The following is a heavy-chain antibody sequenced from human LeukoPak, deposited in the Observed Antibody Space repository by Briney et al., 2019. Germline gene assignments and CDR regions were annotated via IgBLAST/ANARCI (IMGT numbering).Heavy chain of an antibody. CDR2: INSDGSST. D-gene: IGHD2-21*02. CDR3: ARERVVVTAIEDCYYGMDV. J-gene: IGHJ6*02. Sequence: GGSLRLSCAASGFTFSSYWMHWVRHAPGKGLVWVSRINSDGSSTSYADSVKGRFTISRDNAKNTLYLQMNSLRAEDTAVYYCARERVVVTAIEDCYYGMDVWGQGTTVTVSS. CDR1: GFTFSSYW. V-gene: IGHV3-74*01.